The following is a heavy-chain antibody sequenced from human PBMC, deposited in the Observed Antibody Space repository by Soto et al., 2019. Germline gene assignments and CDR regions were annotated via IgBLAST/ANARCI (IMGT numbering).Heavy chain of an antibody. D-gene: IGHD6-6*01. CDR1: GFTFSSYG. J-gene: IGHJ4*02. CDR3: ARHTPSLAAPDY. V-gene: IGHV3-33*01. Sequence: GGSLRLSCAASGFTFSSYGMHWVRQAPGKGLEWVAVIWYDGSNKYYADSVKGRFTISRDNSKNTLYLQMNSLRAEDTAVYYCARHTPSLAAPDYWGQGTLVTVSS. CDR2: IWYDGSNK.